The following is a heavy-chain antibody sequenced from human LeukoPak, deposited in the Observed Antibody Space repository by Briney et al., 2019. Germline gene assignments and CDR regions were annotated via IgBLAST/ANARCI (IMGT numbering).Heavy chain of an antibody. CDR2: IYPGDSDT. CDR3: ARHGGYCSSTSCYTGEDYYYYGMDV. J-gene: IGHJ6*02. CDR1: GYTFANYW. V-gene: IGHV5-51*01. Sequence: GESLKISCKSSGYTFANYWIGWVRQMPGKGLEWMGIIYPGDSDTRYSPSFQGQVTISADKSISTAYLQWSSLKASDTAMYYCARHGGYCSSTSCYTGEDYYYYGMDVWGQGTTVTVSS. D-gene: IGHD2-2*02.